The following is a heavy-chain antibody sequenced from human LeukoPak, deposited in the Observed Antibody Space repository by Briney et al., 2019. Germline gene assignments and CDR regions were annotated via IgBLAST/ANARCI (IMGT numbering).Heavy chain of an antibody. D-gene: IGHD3-22*01. V-gene: IGHV4-34*01. CDR3: ARAPSYYYDSSGKVYYFDY. CDR2: ISHSGST. CDR1: GGSFSGYY. Sequence: SETLSLTCAVYGGSFSGYYWSWIRQPPGKGLEWNGEISHSGSTNYNPSLESRVTISVDTSKNQFSLKLSSVTAAGTAVYYCARAPSYYYDSSGKVYYFDYWGQGTLVTVSS. J-gene: IGHJ4*02.